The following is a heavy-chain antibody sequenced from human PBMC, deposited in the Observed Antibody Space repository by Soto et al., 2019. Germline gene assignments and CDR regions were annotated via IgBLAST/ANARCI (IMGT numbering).Heavy chain of an antibody. CDR3: ARQSSGYYYGDY. Sequence: SVKVSCKASGGTFSSYAISWVRQAPGQGLEWMGGIIPIFGTANCAQKFQGRVTITADESTSTAYMELSSLRSEDTAVYYCARQSSGYYYGDYWGQGTLVTVSS. CDR2: IIPIFGTA. CDR1: GGTFSSYA. J-gene: IGHJ4*02. V-gene: IGHV1-69*13. D-gene: IGHD3-22*01.